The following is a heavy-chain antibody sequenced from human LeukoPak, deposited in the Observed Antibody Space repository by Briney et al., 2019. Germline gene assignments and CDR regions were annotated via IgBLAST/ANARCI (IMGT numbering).Heavy chain of an antibody. J-gene: IGHJ4*02. Sequence: GGSLRLSCAASGFTFSSYEMNWVRQAPGKGLEWVSYISSSGSTIYYADSVKGRFTISRDNVQNSLFLQMNSLRVEDTAVYYCARGNWGPDYWGQGTLVTVSS. CDR3: ARGNWGPDY. CDR1: GFTFSSYE. CDR2: ISSSGSTI. D-gene: IGHD7-27*01. V-gene: IGHV3-48*03.